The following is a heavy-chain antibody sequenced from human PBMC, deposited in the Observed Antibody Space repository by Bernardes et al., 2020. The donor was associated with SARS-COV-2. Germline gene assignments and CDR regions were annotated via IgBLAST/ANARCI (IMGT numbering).Heavy chain of an antibody. CDR3: AATLAYCGGDCYSLRDYYYGMDV. J-gene: IGHJ6*02. V-gene: IGHV1-58*02. CDR1: GFTFTSSA. D-gene: IGHD2-21*02. CDR2: IVVGSGNT. Sequence: SVKVSCKASGFTFTSSAMQWVRQARGQRLEWIGWIVVGSGNTNYAQKFQERVTITRDMSTSTAYMELSSLRSEDTAVYYCAATLAYCGGDCYSLRDYYYGMDVWGQGTTVTVSS.